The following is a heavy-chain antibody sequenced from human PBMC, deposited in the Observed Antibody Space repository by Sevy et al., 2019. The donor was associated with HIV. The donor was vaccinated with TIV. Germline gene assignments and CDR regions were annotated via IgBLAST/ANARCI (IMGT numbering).Heavy chain of an antibody. CDR3: AKDRRSGSYFGAFDI. Sequence: GGSLRLSCAASGFTFSSYTMSWVRQAPGKGLEWVSAISGSGGSTYYADSVKGRFTISRDNSKNTLYLQMNSLRAEDTAVYYCAKDRRSGSYFGAFDIWGQGTMVTVSS. J-gene: IGHJ3*02. CDR1: GFTFSSYT. CDR2: ISGSGGST. V-gene: IGHV3-23*01. D-gene: IGHD1-26*01.